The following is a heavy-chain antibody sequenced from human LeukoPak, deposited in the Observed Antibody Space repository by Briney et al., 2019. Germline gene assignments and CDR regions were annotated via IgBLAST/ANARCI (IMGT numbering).Heavy chain of an antibody. CDR2: ISYDGSNK. D-gene: IGHD3-10*01. CDR1: GFTFSDYA. J-gene: IGHJ6*02. CDR3: VRDRNYYGSGTSPYYYYYGMDG. V-gene: IGHV3-30-3*01. Sequence: GRSLRLSCAASGFTFSDYAMHWVRQAPGRGLEWVAVISYDGSNKCYADSVKGRFTISRDNSKNTVYLQMSSLRTEDTAVYFCVRDRNYYGSGTSPYYYYYGMDGWGQGTTVTVSS.